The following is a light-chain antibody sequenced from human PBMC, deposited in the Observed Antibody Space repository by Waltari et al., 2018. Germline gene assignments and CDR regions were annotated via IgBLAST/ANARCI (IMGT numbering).Light chain of an antibody. Sequence: QSALTQPASVSGFPGQSITISCTGASSDVGAYNHVSWYQQHPGKAPKLMIYGVANRPSGVSNRFSGSKSGNTASLTISGLQAVDEADYYCTSYTSSSTWVFGGGTKLTVL. CDR2: GVA. CDR3: TSYTSSSTWV. V-gene: IGLV2-14*03. J-gene: IGLJ3*02. CDR1: SSDVGAYNH.